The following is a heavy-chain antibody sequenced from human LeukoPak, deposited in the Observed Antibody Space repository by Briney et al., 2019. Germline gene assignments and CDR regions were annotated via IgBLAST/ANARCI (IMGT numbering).Heavy chain of an antibody. V-gene: IGHV3-33*01. CDR2: IWYDGSNK. CDR1: RFTFSSYG. CDR3: ARDANYYFDS. Sequence: GGSLRLSCAASRFTFSSYGMHWVRQAPGKGLGWVALIWYDGSNKYYPDSVKGRFTISRDNSKNTVYLQMNSLRAEDTAVYYCARDANYYFDSWGQGTLVTVSS. J-gene: IGHJ4*02. D-gene: IGHD1-7*01.